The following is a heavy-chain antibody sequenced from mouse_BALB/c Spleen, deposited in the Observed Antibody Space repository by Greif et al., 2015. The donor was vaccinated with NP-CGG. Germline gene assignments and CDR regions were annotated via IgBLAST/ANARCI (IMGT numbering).Heavy chain of an antibody. CDR2: IWAGGST. D-gene: IGHD2-1*01. J-gene: IGHJ4*01. Sequence: VNLVESGPGLVAPSQSLSITCTVSGFSLTSYGVHWVRQPPGKGLEWLGVIWAGGSTNYNSALMSRLSISKDNSKSQVFLKMNSLQTDDTAMYYCARDGGNYDYAMDYWGQGTSVTVSS. V-gene: IGHV2-9*02. CDR3: ARDGGNYDYAMDY. CDR1: GFSLTSYG.